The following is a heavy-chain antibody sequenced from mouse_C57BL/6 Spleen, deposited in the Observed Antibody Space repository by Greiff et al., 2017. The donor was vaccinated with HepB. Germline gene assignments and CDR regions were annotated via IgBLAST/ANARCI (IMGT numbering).Heavy chain of an antibody. D-gene: IGHD1-1*01. Sequence: QVQLQQSGPELVKPGASVKISCKASGYAFSSSWMNWVKQRPGKGLEWIGRIYPGDGDTNYNGKFKGKATLTAVTSASTAYMELSSLTNEDSAVYYCTRCYGSSYGYFDVWGTGTTVTVSS. CDR3: TRCYGSSYGYFDV. CDR2: IYPGDGDT. V-gene: IGHV1-82*01. CDR1: GYAFSSSW. J-gene: IGHJ1*03.